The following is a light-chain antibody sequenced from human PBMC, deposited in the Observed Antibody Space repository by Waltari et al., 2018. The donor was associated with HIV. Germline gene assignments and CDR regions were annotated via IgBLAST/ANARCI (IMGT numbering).Light chain of an antibody. J-gene: IGKJ4*01. Sequence: DIQMTQSPSSVSASVGDGVSITCRASQYVVNWLAWYQQRPGKAPKLLIYTASTLQTGVPSRFSGSGSGTAFTLTIDSLQPEDFATYYCQQTHSFPLTFGGGTKVEIK. V-gene: IGKV1-12*01. CDR3: QQTHSFPLT. CDR1: QYVVNW. CDR2: TAS.